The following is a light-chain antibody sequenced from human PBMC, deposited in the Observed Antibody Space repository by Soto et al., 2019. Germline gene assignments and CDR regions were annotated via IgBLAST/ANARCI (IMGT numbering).Light chain of an antibody. Sequence: QSALAQPASVSGSPGQSITISCTGTSSDVGGYNYVSWYQQHPGKAPKLMIYDVSNRPSGVPDRFSGSKSGNTASLTVSGLQPEDEADYYCSSYAGGNNAYVFGTGTKVTVL. J-gene: IGLJ1*01. V-gene: IGLV2-8*01. CDR3: SSYAGGNNAYV. CDR2: DVS. CDR1: SSDVGGYNY.